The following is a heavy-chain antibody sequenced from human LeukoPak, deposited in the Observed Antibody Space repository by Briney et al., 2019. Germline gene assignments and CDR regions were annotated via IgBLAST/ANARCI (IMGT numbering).Heavy chain of an antibody. CDR1: GFTFSSYA. V-gene: IGHV3-23*01. D-gene: IGHD1-26*01. Sequence: PSETLSLSCAASGFTFSSYAMSWVRQAPGKGLEWVSAISGSGGSTYYADSVKGRFTISRDNSKNTLYLQMNSLRAEDTAVYYCAKDREGGFDYWGQGTLVTVSS. CDR3: AKDREGGFDY. J-gene: IGHJ4*02. CDR2: ISGSGGST.